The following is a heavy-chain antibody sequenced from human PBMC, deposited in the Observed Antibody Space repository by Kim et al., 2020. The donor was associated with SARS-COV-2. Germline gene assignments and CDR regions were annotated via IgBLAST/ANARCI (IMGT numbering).Heavy chain of an antibody. CDR3: AKDSGRLDSSCWDYYYYGMDV. V-gene: IGHV3-23*03. Sequence: GGSLRLSCAASGFTFSSYAMSWVRQAPGKGLEWVSVIYSGGSSTYYADSVKGRFTISRDNSKNTLYLQMNSLRAEDTAVYYCAKDSGRLDSSCWDYYYYGMDVWGQGTTVTVSS. CDR1: GFTFSSYA. CDR2: IYSGGSST. D-gene: IGHD6-19*01. J-gene: IGHJ6*02.